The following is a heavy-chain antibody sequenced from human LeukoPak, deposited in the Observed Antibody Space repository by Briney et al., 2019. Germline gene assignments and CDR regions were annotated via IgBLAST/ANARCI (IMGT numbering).Heavy chain of an antibody. CDR1: GGSISSYY. CDR3: ARSTFSSNWNL. J-gene: IGHJ4*02. V-gene: IGHV4-4*07. Sequence: PSETLSLTCTVSGGSISSYYWSWIRQPAGKGLEWIGRIYASGSTNYNPSLKSRVTMSVDTSKNQFSLKLTSVTAADTAVYYCARSTFSSNWNLWGQGTLVTVSS. CDR2: IYASGST. D-gene: IGHD6-13*01.